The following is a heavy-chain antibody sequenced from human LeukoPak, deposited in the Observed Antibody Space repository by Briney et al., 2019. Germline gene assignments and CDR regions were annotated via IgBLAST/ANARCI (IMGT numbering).Heavy chain of an antibody. CDR1: GFTFSSYS. J-gene: IGHJ6*02. D-gene: IGHD1-26*01. CDR2: ISSSSSTI. V-gene: IGHV3-48*01. Sequence: GGSLRLSCAASGFTFSSYSMNWVRQAPGKGLEWVSYISSSSSTIYYADSVKGRFTISRDNAKNSLYLQMNSLRAEDTAVYYCAKPGPATTNSYGMDVWGQGTTVTVSS. CDR3: AKPGPATTNSYGMDV.